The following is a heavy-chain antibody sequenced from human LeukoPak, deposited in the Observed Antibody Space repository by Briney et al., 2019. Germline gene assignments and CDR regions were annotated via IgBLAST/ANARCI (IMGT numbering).Heavy chain of an antibody. D-gene: IGHD3-10*01. Sequence: GESLKISWKGLGYSFTSYWIGWVRQLPGKGLGWMGIIYAGDSDTRYSPSFQGQVTISADKSISTAYLQWSSLKASDTAMYYCGRRSSGSYYNYFDYWGQGTLVTVSS. CDR3: GRRSSGSYYNYFDY. CDR1: GYSFTSYW. J-gene: IGHJ4*02. V-gene: IGHV5-51*01. CDR2: IYAGDSDT.